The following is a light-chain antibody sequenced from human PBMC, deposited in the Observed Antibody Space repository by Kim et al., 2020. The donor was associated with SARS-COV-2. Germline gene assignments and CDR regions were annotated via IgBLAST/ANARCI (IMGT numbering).Light chain of an antibody. J-gene: IGKJ2*01. CDR2: DES. V-gene: IGKV1-5*01. Sequence: DIQMNQSPSTLSASVGDRITITCRASQGVGKWVAWYQQSPGRAPKLLIHDESTLEPGVPSRFSGSGSGTEFTLTISSLQPDDFATYYCQQYNSYSYTFGQGTKVDIK. CDR3: QQYNSYSYT. CDR1: QGVGKW.